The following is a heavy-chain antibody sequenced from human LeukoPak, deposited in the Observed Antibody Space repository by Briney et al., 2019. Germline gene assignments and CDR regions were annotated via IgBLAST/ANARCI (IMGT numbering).Heavy chain of an antibody. J-gene: IGHJ4*02. CDR1: GFTFSRYG. V-gene: IGHV3-33*06. CDR2: ILFDGSNK. CDR3: AKVGDGDYYLDY. D-gene: IGHD4-17*01. Sequence: PGGSLRLSCAASGFTFSRYGMHWVRQAPGKGLEWVAVILFDGSNKYYADSVKGRFTISRDNSKNTLYQQMNSLRAEDTAVYYCAKVGDGDYYLDYWGQGTLVTVSS.